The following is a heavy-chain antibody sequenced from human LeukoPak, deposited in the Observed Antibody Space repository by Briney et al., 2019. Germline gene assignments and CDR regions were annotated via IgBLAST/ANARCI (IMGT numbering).Heavy chain of an antibody. J-gene: IGHJ4*02. Sequence: SETLSLTCAVYGGSFSGYYWSWIRQPPGKGLEWIGEINHSGSTNYNPSHKSRVTISVDTSKNQFSLKLSSVTAADTAVYYCARWVLRKFDYWGQGTLVTVSS. V-gene: IGHV4-34*01. D-gene: IGHD2/OR15-2a*01. CDR2: INHSGST. CDR3: ARWVLRKFDY. CDR1: GGSFSGYY.